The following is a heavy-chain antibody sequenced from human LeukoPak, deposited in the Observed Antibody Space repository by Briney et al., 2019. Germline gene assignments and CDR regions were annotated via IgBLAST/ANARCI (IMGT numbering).Heavy chain of an antibody. V-gene: IGHV3-11*01. CDR2: ISSSGSTI. CDR3: ASESHSSGWPNFDY. D-gene: IGHD6-19*01. CDR1: GFTFSDYY. J-gene: IGHJ4*02. Sequence: GGSLRLSCAASGFTFSDYYMSWIRQAPGKGLEWVSYISSSGSTIYYADSVKGRFTISRDNAKNSLYLQMNSLRAEDTAVYYCASESHSSGWPNFDYWGQGTLVTVSS.